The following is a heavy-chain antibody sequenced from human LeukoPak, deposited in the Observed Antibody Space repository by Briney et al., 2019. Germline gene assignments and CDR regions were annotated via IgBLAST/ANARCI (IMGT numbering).Heavy chain of an antibody. J-gene: IGHJ4*02. D-gene: IGHD3-10*01. V-gene: IGHV3-23*01. CDR1: GFTFSSYA. CDR2: ISGSGDST. CDR3: GGDYYGLGSY. Sequence: GGSLRLSCAASGFTFSSYAMSWVRQAPGKGLEWVSAISGSGDSTYYADSVKGRFTISRDNSKNTLYLQMNSLRAEDTAVYYCGGDYYGLGSYWGQGTLVTVSS.